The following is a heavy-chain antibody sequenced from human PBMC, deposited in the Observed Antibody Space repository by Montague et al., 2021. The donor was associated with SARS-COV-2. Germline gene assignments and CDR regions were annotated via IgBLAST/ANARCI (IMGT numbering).Heavy chain of an antibody. Sequence: SETLSLTCAASGASFSGYYWSWIRQPPGKGLEWIGEIRHSGSTXXXPSXXXRITMSVDTSKNRFSLKLGSMTAADTAVYYCASGLGGAITEPFDYWGQGSLVTASS. CDR3: ASGLGGAITEPFDY. CDR2: IRHSGST. D-gene: IGHD3/OR15-3a*01. CDR1: GASFSGYY. J-gene: IGHJ4*02. V-gene: IGHV4-34*10.